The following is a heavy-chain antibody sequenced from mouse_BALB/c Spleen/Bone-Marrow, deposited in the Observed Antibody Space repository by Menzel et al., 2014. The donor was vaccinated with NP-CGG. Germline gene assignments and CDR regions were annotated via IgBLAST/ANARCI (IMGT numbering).Heavy chain of an antibody. CDR3: ARCGVTSTRCAY. J-gene: IGHJ3*01. Sequence: VQRVESGAELLRPGASVKFSCKATGYTFTNYWMQWVKKRPVPALECIGAIFPGGGDSRYTQKFKGKATFTADKSSSTTYVQHNSLASEDSAVYYCARCGVTSTRCAYWGQWTLVTVSA. CDR1: GYTFTNYW. V-gene: IGHV1-87*01. D-gene: IGHD2-12*01. CDR2: IFPGGGDS.